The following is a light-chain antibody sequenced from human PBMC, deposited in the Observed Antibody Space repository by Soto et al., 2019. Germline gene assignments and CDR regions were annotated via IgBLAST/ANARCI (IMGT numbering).Light chain of an antibody. J-gene: IGKJ1*01. CDR1: QSVSSN. CDR3: QQYNNWPPWT. Sequence: EIVMTQSPATLSVSPGERATLSCRASQSVSSNLAWYQKKPGQAPRLLIYVAFSRATGIPARFSGSGSGTAFTVAISSLQSEDLAVYYCQQYNNWPPWTFGQGTTVEIK. CDR2: VAF. V-gene: IGKV3-15*01.